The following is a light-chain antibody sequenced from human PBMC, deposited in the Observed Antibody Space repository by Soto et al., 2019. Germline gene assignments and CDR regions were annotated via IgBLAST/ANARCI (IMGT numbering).Light chain of an antibody. CDR1: QNINNW. V-gene: IGKV1-5*01. Sequence: DFQMTQSPSTLSASVGDRVTITCRASQNINNWVAWYRQKPGKAPKFLIYDASTLQRGVSSRFSGSGFGTEISLTINSLQPDDSGSYYCQHAGTFGQGTKVEVK. CDR2: DAS. J-gene: IGKJ1*01. CDR3: QHAGT.